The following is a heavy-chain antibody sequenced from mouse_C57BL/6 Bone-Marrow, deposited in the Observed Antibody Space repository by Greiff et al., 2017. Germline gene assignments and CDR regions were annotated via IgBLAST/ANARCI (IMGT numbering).Heavy chain of an antibody. CDR1: GYTFTSYW. D-gene: IGHD6-2*01. CDR3: SRACLFYFDY. Sequence: QVHVKQPGAELVKPGASVKMSCKASGYTFTSYWITWVKQRPGQGLEWIGDIYPGSGSTNYNEKFKSKATLTVDTSSSTAYMQLSSLTSEDSAVYYCSRACLFYFDYGGQGTTLTVSS. CDR2: IYPGSGST. J-gene: IGHJ2*01. V-gene: IGHV1-55*01.